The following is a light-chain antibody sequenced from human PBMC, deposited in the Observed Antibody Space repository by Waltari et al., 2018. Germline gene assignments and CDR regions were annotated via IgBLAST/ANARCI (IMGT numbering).Light chain of an antibody. CDR3: NSRDSSGNQLV. V-gene: IGLV3-19*01. CDR2: GKN. CDR1: SLRSYY. J-gene: IGLJ2*01. Sequence: SSELTQDPAVSVALGQTVRITCQGDSLRSYYASWYQQKPGQAPVLVISGKNNRPSGIPDGFSGSSSGDTASLTITGAQAEDEAEYYCNSRDSSGNQLVFGGGTKLTV.